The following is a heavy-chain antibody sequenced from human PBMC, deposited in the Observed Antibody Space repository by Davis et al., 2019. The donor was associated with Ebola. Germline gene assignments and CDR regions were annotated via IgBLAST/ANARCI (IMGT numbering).Heavy chain of an antibody. CDR1: GGTFSSYS. D-gene: IGHD2-2*02. Sequence: SAKVSCKASGGTFSSYSISWVRQPPGQGLEWTGGIIPIFGTASYAQKFQGRVTMIRDTSTSNVDMELRSLRSEDTAVYYCARGFRVVPAAILGYWGQGTLVTVSS. J-gene: IGHJ4*02. V-gene: IGHV1-69*05. CDR2: IIPIFGTA. CDR3: ARGFRVVPAAILGY.